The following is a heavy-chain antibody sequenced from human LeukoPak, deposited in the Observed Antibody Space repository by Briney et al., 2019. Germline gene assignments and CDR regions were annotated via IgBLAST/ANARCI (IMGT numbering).Heavy chain of an antibody. CDR3: AKDGRRTWDLDY. CDR2: AHYIGTYA. J-gene: IGHJ4*02. V-gene: IGHV3-30*02. D-gene: IGHD3/OR15-3a*01. Sequence: PGGSLRLSCGTSGFNFQNYGIHWVRQASGKGLEWVAFAHYIGTYAYYAESVKGRFSVSRDVSKSTVYLQMNSLGVEDTALYYCAKDGRRTWDLDYWGRGTLVTVSS. CDR1: GFNFQNYG.